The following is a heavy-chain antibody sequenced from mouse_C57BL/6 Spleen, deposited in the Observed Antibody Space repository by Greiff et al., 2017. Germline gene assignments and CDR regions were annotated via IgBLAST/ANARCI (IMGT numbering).Heavy chain of an antibody. D-gene: IGHD4-1*01. CDR2: INPNNGGT. Sequence: EVKLMESGPELVKPGASVKIPCKASGYTFTDYNMDWVKQSHGKSLEWIGDINPNNGGTIYNQKFKGKATLTVDKSSSTAYMELRSLTSEDTAVYYCARWANWDWYFDVWGTGTTVTVSS. CDR1: GYTFTDYN. V-gene: IGHV1-18*01. J-gene: IGHJ1*03. CDR3: ARWANWDWYFDV.